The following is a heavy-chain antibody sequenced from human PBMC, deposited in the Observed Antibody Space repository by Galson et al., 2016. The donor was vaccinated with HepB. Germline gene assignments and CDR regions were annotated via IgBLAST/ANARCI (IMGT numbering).Heavy chain of an antibody. CDR1: GGSINSDY. CDR2: VFYSGST. Sequence: SETLSLTCTVTGGSINSDYWSWIRRPPGRGLEWIGPVFYSGSTDYNPSLESRVTISVDTSTSQFSLKLNYVTTADTAVYYCARVHYDYGSPIFIDSWGRGILVTVS. J-gene: IGHJ5*01. V-gene: IGHV4-59*01. D-gene: IGHD3-10*01. CDR3: ARVHYDYGSPIFIDS.